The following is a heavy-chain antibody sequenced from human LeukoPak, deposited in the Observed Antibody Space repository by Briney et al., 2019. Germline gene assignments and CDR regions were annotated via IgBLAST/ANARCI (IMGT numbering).Heavy chain of an antibody. J-gene: IGHJ4*02. D-gene: IGHD3-22*01. CDR3: ARDGPAYYDSSGYSDY. CDR2: ISTSGSTI. CDR1: GFTFSNYE. V-gene: IGHV3-48*03. Sequence: PGGSLRLSCAASGFTFSNYEMNWVRQAPGKGLEWVSYISTSGSTIYYADSVKGRFTISRDNAKNSLYLQMDSLRAEDTAVYYCARDGPAYYDSSGYSDYWGRGILVTVCS.